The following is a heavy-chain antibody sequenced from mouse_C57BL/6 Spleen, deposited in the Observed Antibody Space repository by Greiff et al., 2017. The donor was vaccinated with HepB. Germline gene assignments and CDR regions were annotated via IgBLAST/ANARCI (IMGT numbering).Heavy chain of an antibody. Sequence: QVQLKQPGAELVKPGASVKVSCKASGYTFTSYWMHWVKQRPGQGLEWIGRIHPSDSDTNSNQKFKGKATLTVDKSSSTAYMQLSSLTSEDSAVYYCAILPPLSFAYWGQGTLVTVSA. D-gene: IGHD6-1*01. CDR1: GYTFTSYW. J-gene: IGHJ3*01. CDR2: IHPSDSDT. V-gene: IGHV1-74*01. CDR3: AILPPLSFAY.